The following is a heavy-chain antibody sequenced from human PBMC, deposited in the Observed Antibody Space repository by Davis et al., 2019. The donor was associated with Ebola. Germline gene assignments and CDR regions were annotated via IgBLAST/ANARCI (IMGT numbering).Heavy chain of an antibody. J-gene: IGHJ4*02. V-gene: IGHV1-69*04. D-gene: IGHD2-8*01. CDR2: IIPILGIA. Sequence: AASVKVSCKASGGTFSSYAISWVRQAPGQGLEWMGRIIPILGIANYAQKFQGRVTITADKSTSTAYMELSSLRSEDTAVYYCARGEGYCTNGVCYTGPGFDYWGQGTLVTVSS. CDR3: ARGEGYCTNGVCYTGPGFDY. CDR1: GGTFSSYA.